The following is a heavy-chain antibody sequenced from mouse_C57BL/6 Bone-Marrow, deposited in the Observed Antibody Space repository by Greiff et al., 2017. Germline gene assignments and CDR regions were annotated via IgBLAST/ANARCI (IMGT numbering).Heavy chain of an antibody. J-gene: IGHJ1*03. Sequence: VQLQQSGAELARPGASVKLSCKASGYTFTSYGISWVKQRTGQGLEWIGEIYPRSGNTYYNEKFKGKATLTADKSSSTAYMDLRSLTSEDSAVYFCGGYLLYWYFDVWGTGTTVTVSS. D-gene: IGHD2-2*01. V-gene: IGHV1-81*01. CDR2: IYPRSGNT. CDR1: GYTFTSYG. CDR3: GGYLLYWYFDV.